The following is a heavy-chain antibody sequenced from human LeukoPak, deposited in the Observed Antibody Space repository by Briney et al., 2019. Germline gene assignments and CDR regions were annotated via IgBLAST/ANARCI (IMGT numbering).Heavy chain of an antibody. J-gene: IGHJ4*02. CDR1: GFTFTSSA. CDR3: ARDTFSTGY. V-gene: IGHV1-3*01. D-gene: IGHD3-10*01. CDR2: INAGNGNT. Sequence: ASVKVSCKASGFTFTSSAVHWVRQAPGQRLEWMGWINAGNGNTKYSQKFQGRVTITRDTSASTAYMGLSSLRSEDTAVYYCARDTFSTGYWGQGTLVTVSS.